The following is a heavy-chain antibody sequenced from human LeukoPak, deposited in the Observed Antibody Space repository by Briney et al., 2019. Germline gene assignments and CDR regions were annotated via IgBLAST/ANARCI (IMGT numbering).Heavy chain of an antibody. J-gene: IGHJ3*02. CDR1: GFTFSSYG. Sequence: GGSLRLSCAASGFTFSSYGMHWVRQAPGKGLGWVAVISYDGSNKYYADSVKGRFTISRDNSKNTLYLQMNSLRAEDTAVYYCAKASLRYFDWDAFDIWGQGTMVTVSS. V-gene: IGHV3-30*18. CDR2: ISYDGSNK. CDR3: AKASLRYFDWDAFDI. D-gene: IGHD3-9*01.